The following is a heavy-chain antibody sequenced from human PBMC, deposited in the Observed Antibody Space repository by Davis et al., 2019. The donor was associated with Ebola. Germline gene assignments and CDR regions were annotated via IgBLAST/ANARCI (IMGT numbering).Heavy chain of an antibody. CDR3: ARGDWDYYGSGTSMDV. CDR2: ISSSSSTI. Sequence: PGGSLRLSCAASGFTFSSYSMNWVRQAPGKGLEWVSYISSSSSTIYYADSVKGRFTISRDNAKNSLYLQMNSLRDEDTAVYYCARGDWDYYGSGTSMDVWGQGTTVTVSS. D-gene: IGHD3-10*01. J-gene: IGHJ6*02. CDR1: GFTFSSYS. V-gene: IGHV3-48*02.